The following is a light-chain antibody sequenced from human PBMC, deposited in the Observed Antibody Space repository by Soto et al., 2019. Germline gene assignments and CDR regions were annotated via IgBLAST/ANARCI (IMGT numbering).Light chain of an antibody. CDR1: QSVSGW. Sequence: DIQMTQSPSTLSASVGDRVTITCRASQSVSGWLAWYQQKPGKAPELLIYSASTVETGVPSRFSGSGSGTEFTLTISSLRPDDFATYYCQQYESYPRTFGGGTKV. V-gene: IGKV1-5*03. CDR3: QQYESYPRT. CDR2: SAS. J-gene: IGKJ4*01.